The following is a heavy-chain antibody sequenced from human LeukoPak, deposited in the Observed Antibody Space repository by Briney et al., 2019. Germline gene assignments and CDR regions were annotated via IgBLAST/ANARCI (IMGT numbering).Heavy chain of an antibody. CDR1: EFTFSNYW. CDR2: TNQDGSKN. V-gene: IGHV3-7*01. D-gene: IGHD6-19*01. Sequence: GGSLRLSCAASEFTFSNYWMSWVRQAPGKGLERVAHTNQDGSKNYYVDSVRGRFTISRDNAKSSLYLQMNSLRAEDTAVYYCATTVAGYPDDYFDYWGQGTLVTVSS. J-gene: IGHJ4*02. CDR3: ATTVAGYPDDYFDY.